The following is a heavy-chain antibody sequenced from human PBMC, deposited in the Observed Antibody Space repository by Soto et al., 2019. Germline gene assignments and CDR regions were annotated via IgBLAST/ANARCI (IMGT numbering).Heavy chain of an antibody. Sequence: ASVKVSCTASGYTYTSYGISWVRQAPGQGLEWMGRISAYNGNTNYAQKLQGRVTMTTDTSTSTAYMELRSLRSDDTAVYYCARSGQYGDYAVLDIWGQGTMVTVSS. CDR3: ARSGQYGDYAVLDI. V-gene: IGHV1-18*01. CDR2: ISAYNGNT. D-gene: IGHD4-17*01. CDR1: GYTYTSYG. J-gene: IGHJ3*02.